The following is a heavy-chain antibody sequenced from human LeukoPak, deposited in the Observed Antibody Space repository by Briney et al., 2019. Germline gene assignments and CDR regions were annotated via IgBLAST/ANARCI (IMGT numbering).Heavy chain of an antibody. J-gene: IGHJ3*02. V-gene: IGHV3-15*01. D-gene: IGHD3-22*01. CDR3: STRYYDTSGDTRGI. CDR1: GFTFNNAW. CDR2: IKSRTDGGTA. Sequence: GGSLRLSCAASGFTFNNAWMTWVRQAPGKGLEWVGHIKSRTDGGTAEYAAPVKGRFTISRDDSKNTMYLQMNSLKTEATAVYYCSTRYYDTSGDTRGIWGQGTMVTVSS.